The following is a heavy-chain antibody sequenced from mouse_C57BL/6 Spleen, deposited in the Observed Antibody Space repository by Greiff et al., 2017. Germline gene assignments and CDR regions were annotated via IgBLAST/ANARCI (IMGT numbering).Heavy chain of an antibody. Sequence: VKLQQPGAELVMPGASVKLSCKASGYTFTSYWMHWVKQRPGQGLEWIGEIDPSDSYTNYNQKFKGKSTLTVDKSSSTAYMQLSSLTSDDSAVYYCARDYGNSYGYFDVWGTGTTVTVSS. CDR2: IDPSDSYT. D-gene: IGHD1-1*01. J-gene: IGHJ1*03. V-gene: IGHV1-69*01. CDR1: GYTFTSYW. CDR3: ARDYGNSYGYFDV.